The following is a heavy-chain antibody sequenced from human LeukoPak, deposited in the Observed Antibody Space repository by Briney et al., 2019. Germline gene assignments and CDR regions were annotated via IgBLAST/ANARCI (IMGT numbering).Heavy chain of an antibody. D-gene: IGHD2-15*01. Sequence: GGSLRLSCAASGFIFSNYWMHWVRQAPGKGLVWVSRINGDGSTTNYADSVKGRFTISRDNAKNTLYLQMNSLRVEDTAVYYCATRARGGSYGSFDYWGQGTLVTVSS. J-gene: IGHJ4*02. CDR1: GFIFSNYW. V-gene: IGHV3-74*01. CDR2: INGDGSTT. CDR3: ATRARGGSYGSFDY.